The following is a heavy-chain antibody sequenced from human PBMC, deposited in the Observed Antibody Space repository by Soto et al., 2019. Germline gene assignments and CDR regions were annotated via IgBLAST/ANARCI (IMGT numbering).Heavy chain of an antibody. CDR2: IKSKTDGGTT. D-gene: IGHD6-19*01. CDR3: RVAGYYFDY. CDR1: GFTFSNAW. J-gene: IGHJ4*02. Sequence: GGSLRLSCAASGFTFSNAWMSWVRQAPGKGLEWVGRIKSKTDGGTTDYSAPVKGRFAISRDDSKNTLYLQMNSLKTEYAAVYYCRVAGYYFDYWGQGTLVTVSS. V-gene: IGHV3-15*01.